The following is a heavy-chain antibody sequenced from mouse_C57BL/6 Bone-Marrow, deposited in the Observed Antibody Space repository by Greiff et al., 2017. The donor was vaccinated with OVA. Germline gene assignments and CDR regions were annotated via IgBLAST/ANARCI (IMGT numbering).Heavy chain of an antibody. Sequence: EVKLVESGGGLVQPGGSLKLSCAASGFTFSDYRMAWVRQAPRKGPEWVAFISNLAYSIYYADTVTGRFTISRENAKNTLYLEMSSLRSEDTAMYYCARQAYYAMDYWGQGTSVTVSS. CDR1: GFTFSDYR. J-gene: IGHJ4*01. V-gene: IGHV5-15*04. CDR2: ISNLAYSI. CDR3: ARQAYYAMDY.